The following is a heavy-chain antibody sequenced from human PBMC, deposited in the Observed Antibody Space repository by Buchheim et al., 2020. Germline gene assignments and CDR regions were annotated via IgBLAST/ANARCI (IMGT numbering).Heavy chain of an antibody. CDR1: GFTFGDYA. D-gene: IGHD6-13*01. J-gene: IGHJ6*02. CDR2: ISGSGDRT. CDR3: AKQGKMAAPVPLYGMDV. V-gene: IGHV3-23*04. Sequence: EVQLVESGGGLVKPGRSLRLSCTASGFTFGDYAMSWFRQAPGKGLEWVSVISGSGDRTYYPDSVKGRFTVSSDNYKNTFLLQLNSLRVEGTAVYYWAKQGKMAAPVPLYGMDVWGQGTT.